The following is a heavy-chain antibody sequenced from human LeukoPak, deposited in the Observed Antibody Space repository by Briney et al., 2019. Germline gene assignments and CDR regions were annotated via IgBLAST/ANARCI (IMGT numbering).Heavy chain of an antibody. Sequence: AAPVKVSCKASGYTFTGYYMHWVRQAPGQGLEWMGRINPNSGGTNYAQKFQGRVTMTRDTSISTAYMELSRLRSDDTAVYYCARINCSSTSCLYYFDYWGQGTLVTVSS. CDR2: INPNSGGT. V-gene: IGHV1-2*06. D-gene: IGHD2-2*01. CDR3: ARINCSSTSCLYYFDY. J-gene: IGHJ4*02. CDR1: GYTFTGYY.